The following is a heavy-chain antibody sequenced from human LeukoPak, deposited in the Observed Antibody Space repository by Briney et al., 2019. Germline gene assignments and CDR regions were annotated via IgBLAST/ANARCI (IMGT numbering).Heavy chain of an antibody. CDR3: ARAVADRYYYYGMDV. CDR2: IYHSGST. J-gene: IGHJ6*02. Sequence: SETLSLTCAMSGGSISRSDWWSWVRQPPGKGLEWIGEIYHSGSTNYNPSLKSRVTISVDKSKNQFSLKLSSVTAADTAVYYCARAVADRYYYYGMDVWGQGTTVTVSS. D-gene: IGHD6-19*01. V-gene: IGHV4-4*02. CDR1: GGSISRSDW.